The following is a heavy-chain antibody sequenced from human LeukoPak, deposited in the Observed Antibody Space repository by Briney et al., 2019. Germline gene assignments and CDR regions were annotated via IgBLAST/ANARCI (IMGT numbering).Heavy chain of an antibody. CDR3: ARSFSAREYFEH. Sequence: GGSLRLSCAASGFTISSYGMHSVRQAPGKGLEWVAFLHSNGNNKYYADVVQGRVAISRDNSKNTLHLQMNSLRPEDTAVYYCARSFSAREYFEHWGQGTLVTVSS. J-gene: IGHJ1*01. CDR2: LHSNGNNK. V-gene: IGHV3-30*02. CDR1: GFTISSYG. D-gene: IGHD6-6*01.